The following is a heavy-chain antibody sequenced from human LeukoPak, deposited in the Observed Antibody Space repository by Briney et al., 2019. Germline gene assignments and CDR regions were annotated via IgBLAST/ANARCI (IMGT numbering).Heavy chain of an antibody. CDR2: IHDSGST. D-gene: IGHD2-21*01. J-gene: IGHJ4*02. CDR3: ARDLVN. Sequence: SETLSLTCTVSGGSVSTDDYYWSWIRQPPGKGLEWIGYIHDSGSTNYNPSLKSRVTISVDTSKNQFSLRLSSVSAADAAVYYCARDLVNGGQETLVTVSS. CDR1: GGSVSTDDYY. V-gene: IGHV4-61*08.